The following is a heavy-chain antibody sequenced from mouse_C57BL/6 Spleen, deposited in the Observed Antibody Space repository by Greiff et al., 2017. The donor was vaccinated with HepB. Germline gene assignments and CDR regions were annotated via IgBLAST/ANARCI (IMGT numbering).Heavy chain of an antibody. V-gene: IGHV5-4*03. CDR1: GFTFSSYA. J-gene: IGHJ4*01. CDR3: ARTYYYGSSYAMDY. CDR2: ISDGGSYT. Sequence: EVMLVESGGGLVKPGGSLKLSCAASGFTFSSYAMSWVRQTPEKRLEWVATISDGGSYTYYPDNVKGRFTISRDNAKNNLYLQMSHLKSEDTAMYYCARTYYYGSSYAMDYWGQGTSVTVPS. D-gene: IGHD1-1*01.